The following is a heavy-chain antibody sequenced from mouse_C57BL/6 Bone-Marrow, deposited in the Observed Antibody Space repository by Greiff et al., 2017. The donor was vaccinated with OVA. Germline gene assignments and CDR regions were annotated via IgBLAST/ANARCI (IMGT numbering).Heavy chain of an antibody. D-gene: IGHD1-1*01. CDR2: IYPRDGSS. Sequence: VQLQQSDAELVKPGASVKISCKVSGYTFTDHTIHWMKQRPEQGLEWIGYIYPRDGSSRYNEKFKGKATLTEDKSSSTAYMQLNSLTSEDSAVFFCARRTTVGDFDVWGTGTTVTVSS. J-gene: IGHJ1*03. CDR1: GYTFTDHT. CDR3: ARRTTVGDFDV. V-gene: IGHV1-78*01.